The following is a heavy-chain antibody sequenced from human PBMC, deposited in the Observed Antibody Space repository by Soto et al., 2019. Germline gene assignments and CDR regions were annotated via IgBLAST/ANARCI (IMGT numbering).Heavy chain of an antibody. CDR1: GGTFSSYA. CDR2: IIPIFGTT. CDR3: ARDPVPIDYGGNNDAFDI. V-gene: IGHV1-69*06. J-gene: IGHJ3*02. Sequence: QVQLVQSGAEVKKPGSSVKVSCKASGGTFSSYAISWVRQAPGQGLEWMGGIIPIFGTTNYAQKFQGRVTMTADKSTSTAYMELSSLRSEDTAVYYCARDPVPIDYGGNNDAFDIWGQGTMVTVSS. D-gene: IGHD4-17*01.